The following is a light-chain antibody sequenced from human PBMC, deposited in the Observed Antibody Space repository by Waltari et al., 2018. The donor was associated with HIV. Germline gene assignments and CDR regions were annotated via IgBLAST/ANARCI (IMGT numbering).Light chain of an antibody. J-gene: IGLJ2*01. V-gene: IGLV1-40*01. CDR1: SSNIGAGYD. Sequence: QSVLTQPPSVSGAPGQRVTISCTGSSSNIGAGYDVHWYQQVPGTAPKLLIFGNSNRPSGVPDRFSGSKSATSASLASTGLQAEDEADYDCQSYDSSLTVVIFGGGTKLTVL. CDR2: GNS. CDR3: QSYDSSLTVVI.